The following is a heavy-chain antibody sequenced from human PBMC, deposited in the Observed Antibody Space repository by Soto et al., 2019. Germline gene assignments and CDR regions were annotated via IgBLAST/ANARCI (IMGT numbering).Heavy chain of an antibody. CDR2: IYYSGST. CDR3: ARMRITIFGVVAYYCYGMDV. V-gene: IGHV4-31*03. D-gene: IGHD3-3*01. Sequence: PSETLSLTCTVSGGSISSGGYYWSWIRQHPGKGLEWIGYIYYSGSTYYNPSLKSRVTISVDTSKNQFSLKLSSVTAADTAVYYCARMRITIFGVVAYYCYGMDVWGQGTTVTVSS. J-gene: IGHJ6*02. CDR1: GGSISSGGYY.